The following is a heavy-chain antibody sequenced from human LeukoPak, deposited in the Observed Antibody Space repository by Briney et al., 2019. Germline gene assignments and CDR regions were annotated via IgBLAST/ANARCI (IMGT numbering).Heavy chain of an antibody. CDR2: ISPYNGNT. CDR3: ARDRVHCSTTSCYLGARPRFDY. CDR1: GYTFTSYG. J-gene: IGHJ4*02. D-gene: IGHD2-2*01. V-gene: IGHV1-18*01. Sequence: ASVKVSCKASGYTFTSYGISWVRQAPGQGLEWMGWISPYNGNTNYAQKLQGRVTMTTDTSTNTAYMELRSLRSNDTALYCCARDRVHCSTTSCYLGARPRFDYWGQGTLVTVSS.